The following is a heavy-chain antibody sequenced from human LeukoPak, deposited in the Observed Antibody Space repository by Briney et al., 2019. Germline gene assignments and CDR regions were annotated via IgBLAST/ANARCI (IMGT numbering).Heavy chain of an antibody. CDR3: ARDPNYYDSSGYDWIRWVFDY. Sequence: SLRLSCAASGFTFSSYSWRWVRQAPGKGREWVAVISYDGSNKYYADSVKGRFTTPTENPKTTLYLQMNSLRPEDTAVYYCARDPNYYDSSGYDWIRWVFDYWGQGTLVTVSS. D-gene: IGHD3-22*01. J-gene: IGHJ4*02. CDR1: GFTFSSYS. CDR2: ISYDGSNK. V-gene: IGHV3-30-3*01.